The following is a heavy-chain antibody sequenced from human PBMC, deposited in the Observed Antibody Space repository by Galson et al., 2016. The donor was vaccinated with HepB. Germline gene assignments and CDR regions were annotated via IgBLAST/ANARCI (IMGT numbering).Heavy chain of an antibody. J-gene: IGHJ3*02. Sequence: RYNPSFQGQVTISADKSISSAYLQWSSLKASDTAIYYCASTGGDSGTFDIWGQGTMVTVSS. D-gene: IGHD3-16*01. V-gene: IGHV5-51*01. CDR3: ASTGGDSGTFDI.